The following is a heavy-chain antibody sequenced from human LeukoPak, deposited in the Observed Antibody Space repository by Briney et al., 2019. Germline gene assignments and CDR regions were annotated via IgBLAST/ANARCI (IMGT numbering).Heavy chain of an antibody. J-gene: IGHJ4*02. CDR2: ISAYNGNT. CDR3: ARGPTMITFGGVIAHPIDY. Sequence: ASVKVSCKASGYTFTSYGISWVRQAPGQGLEWMGWISAYNGNTNYAQKLQGRVTMTTDTSTSTAYMELRSLRSDDTAVYYCARGPTMITFGGVIAHPIDYWGQGTLVTVSS. CDR1: GYTFTSYG. V-gene: IGHV1-18*01. D-gene: IGHD3-16*02.